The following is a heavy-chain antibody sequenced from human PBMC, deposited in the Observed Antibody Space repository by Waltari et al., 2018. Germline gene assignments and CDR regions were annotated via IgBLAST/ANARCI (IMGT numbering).Heavy chain of an antibody. V-gene: IGHV1-2*02. D-gene: IGHD1-26*01. CDR2: INPSSGGT. CDR1: GYTFTGYY. Sequence: QVQLVQSGAEVKKPGASVKVSCKASGYTFTGYYMHWVRQAPGQGLEWMGWINPSSGGTNYAQKFQGRVTMTRDTSISTAYMELSRLRSDDTAVYYCARSLTVGANLLVGYWGQGTLVTVSS. CDR3: ARSLTVGANLLVGY. J-gene: IGHJ4*02.